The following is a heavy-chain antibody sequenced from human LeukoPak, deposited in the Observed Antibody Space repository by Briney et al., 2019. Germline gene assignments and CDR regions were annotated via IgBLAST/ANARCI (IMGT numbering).Heavy chain of an antibody. Sequence: PSETLSLTCSVSGGSITTTGFYWSWLRQPPGKGLEWIGNFQNSVTRCYNPSLKSRVAMSVDLSKNQFSLKLTSVTAADTAVYYCARLLGYCSDYNCPAWGSWGRGILVTVSS. CDR2: FQNSVTR. V-gene: IGHV4-39*01. CDR3: ARLLGYCSDYNCPAWGS. CDR1: GGSITTTGFY. J-gene: IGHJ4*02. D-gene: IGHD2-15*01.